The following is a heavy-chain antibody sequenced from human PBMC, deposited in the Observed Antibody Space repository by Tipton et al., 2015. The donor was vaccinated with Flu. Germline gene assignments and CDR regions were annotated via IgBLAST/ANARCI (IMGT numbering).Heavy chain of an antibody. V-gene: IGHV3-7*03. J-gene: IGHJ4*02. Sequence: SLRLSCAASGFTFSSYWMSWVRQAPGKGLEWVANIKQDGSVKYYVDSVKGRFTISRDNAKNSLYLQMNSLKTEDTGIYYCTSDYVYSNYHAYWGQGTLVTVSS. CDR1: GFTFSSYW. D-gene: IGHD3-10*02. CDR2: IKQDGSVK. CDR3: TSDYVYSNYHAY.